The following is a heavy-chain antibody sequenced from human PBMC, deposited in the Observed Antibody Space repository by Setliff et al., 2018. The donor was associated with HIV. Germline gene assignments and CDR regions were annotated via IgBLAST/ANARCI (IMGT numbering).Heavy chain of an antibody. CDR1: GYSISTAYY. D-gene: IGHD2-2*01. CDR3: ARGHPIVPTGLVSFYFDH. CDR2: VYHSGST. Sequence: SETLSLTCAVSGYSISTAYYWGWIRQPPGKGLEWIGSVYHSGSTDDNPSLKSRVTISVDTSKNQFSLKLSSVSAADTAVYYCARGHPIVPTGLVSFYFDHWGQGTLVTVSS. J-gene: IGHJ4*02. V-gene: IGHV4-38-2*01.